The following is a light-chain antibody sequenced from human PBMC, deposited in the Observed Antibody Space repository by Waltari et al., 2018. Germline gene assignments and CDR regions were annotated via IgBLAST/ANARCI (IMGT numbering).Light chain of an antibody. CDR2: RAS. J-gene: IGKJ1*01. CDR3: QQYGSSPRT. V-gene: IGKV3-20*01. Sequence: EIVLTPSPGPLSLSPGERAPLSCRASQRIYSTYLAWYQQKPGQAPRLLIYRASNRATGVPDRFSGSGSGTDFTLTISRLEPEDFAVFYCQQYGSSPRTFGQGTTVEIK. CDR1: QRIYSTY.